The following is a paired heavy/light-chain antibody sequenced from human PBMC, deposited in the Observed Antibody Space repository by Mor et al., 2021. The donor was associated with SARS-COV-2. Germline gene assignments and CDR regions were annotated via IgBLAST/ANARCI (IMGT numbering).Light chain of an antibody. CDR2: LGS. V-gene: IGKV2-28*01. J-gene: IGKJ4*01. CDR1: QSLLHSNGYNY. Sequence: DIVMTQSPLSLPVTPGEPASISCRSSQSLLHSNGYNYLDWYLQKPGQSPQLLIYLGSNRASGVPDRFSGSGSGTDFTLKISRVEAEDVGVYYCMQALQPPLTFGGGTKVEIK. CDR3: MQALQPPLT.
Heavy chain of an antibody. D-gene: IGHD3-10*01. CDR2: ISGSGGST. Sequence: EVQLLESGGGLVQPGGSLRLSCAASGFTFSSYAMSWVRQAPGKGLEWVSAISGSGGSTYYADSVKGRFTISRDNSKNTLYLQMNSLRAEDTAVYYCASYYGSGSYYNGDYYYYYGMDVWGQGTTVTVSS. V-gene: IGHV3-23*01. CDR3: ASYYGSGSYYNGDYYYYYGMDV. J-gene: IGHJ6*02. CDR1: GFTFSSYA.